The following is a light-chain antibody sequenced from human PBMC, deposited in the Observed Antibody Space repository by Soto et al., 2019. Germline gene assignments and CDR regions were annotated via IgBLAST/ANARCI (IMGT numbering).Light chain of an antibody. J-gene: IGKJ4*01. CDR3: QQYYSVPVT. Sequence: DIVMTQSPDSLAVSLGERATINCKSSQSVLYSSDNKNQLAWYQQKPGQPPRLLIYWASTRESGVPDRFSGSGSGTDFTLTISSLQAEDVAVYYCQQYYSVPVTFGGGTKVDIK. CDR1: QSVLYSSDNKNQ. V-gene: IGKV4-1*01. CDR2: WAS.